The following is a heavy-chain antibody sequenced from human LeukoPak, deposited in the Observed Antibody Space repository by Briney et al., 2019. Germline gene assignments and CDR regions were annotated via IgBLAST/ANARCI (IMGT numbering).Heavy chain of an antibody. J-gene: IGHJ4*02. CDR2: IYPADSNT. V-gene: IGHV5-51*01. Sequence: GESLKISCKGSGYSFTSYWIGWVRQMPGKGLEWMGIIYPADSNTRYSPSFQGQVTISADKSLTTAYLQWSSLKASDTAMYYCVRARNGVYYWGDYWGQGTLVTVSS. CDR3: VRARNGVYYWGDY. D-gene: IGHD2-8*01. CDR1: GYSFTSYW.